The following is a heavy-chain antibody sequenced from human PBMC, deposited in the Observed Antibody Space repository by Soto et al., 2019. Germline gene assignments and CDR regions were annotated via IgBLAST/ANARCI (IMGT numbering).Heavy chain of an antibody. D-gene: IGHD3-22*01. V-gene: IGHV4-30-2*03. CDR2: TYHSGNP. Sequence: PSATLSLTCDVSGDTISTGGYTWAWIRQPPGKALEWIGHTYHSGNPYYNPSLKSRVTISVDTSKNQFSLKLSSVTAADTAMYNCASQHYYDSSGYYVVYWGQGTLVTVSS. CDR3: ASQHYYDSSGYYVVY. J-gene: IGHJ4*02. CDR1: GDTISTGGYT.